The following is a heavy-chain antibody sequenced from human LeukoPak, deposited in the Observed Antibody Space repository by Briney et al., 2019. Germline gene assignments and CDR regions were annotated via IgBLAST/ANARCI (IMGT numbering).Heavy chain of an antibody. V-gene: IGHV1-2*02. CDR2: INPNSGST. Sequence: GASVKVSCKASGYTFSDYYIHWVRQAPGQGLEWMGWINPNSGSTSYAQKFQDRVTLTRDTSISTVYMELSRLRSDDTAVYYCARHPNLDYRGQGTLVIVSS. CDR3: ARHPNLDY. CDR1: GYTFSDYY. J-gene: IGHJ4*02.